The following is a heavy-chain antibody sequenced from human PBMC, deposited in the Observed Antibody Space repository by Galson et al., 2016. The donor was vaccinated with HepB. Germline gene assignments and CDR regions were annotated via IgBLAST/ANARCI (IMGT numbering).Heavy chain of an antibody. J-gene: IGHJ4*02. V-gene: IGHV3-33*01. D-gene: IGHD6-13*01. CDR2: IWYDGSKK. Sequence: SLRLSCAASGITFSRHVMHWVRQAPGKGLEWVAFIWYDGSKKYYGTSVEGRFTISRDNSKNTLYLQMNSLRVEDTAVYYCARGTETIWYGQFDYWGQGTLVTVSS. CDR3: ARGTETIWYGQFDY. CDR1: GITFSRHV.